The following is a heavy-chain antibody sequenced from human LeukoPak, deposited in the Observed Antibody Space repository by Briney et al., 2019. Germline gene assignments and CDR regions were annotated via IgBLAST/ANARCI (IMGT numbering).Heavy chain of an antibody. Sequence: ASVKVSCKASGYTFTSYGISWVRPAPGQGLEWMGWISAYNGNTNYAQKLQGRVTMTTDTSTSTAYMELRSLRSDDTAVYYCARVLGLTYYYDSSGEYYFDYWGQGTLVTVSS. D-gene: IGHD3-22*01. CDR1: GYTFTSYG. J-gene: IGHJ4*02. CDR3: ARVLGLTYYYDSSGEYYFDY. CDR2: ISAYNGNT. V-gene: IGHV1-18*01.